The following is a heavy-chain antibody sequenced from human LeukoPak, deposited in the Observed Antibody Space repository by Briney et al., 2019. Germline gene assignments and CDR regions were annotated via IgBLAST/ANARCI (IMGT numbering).Heavy chain of an antibody. CDR2: ISSSSSTI. J-gene: IGHJ6*03. Sequence: GGSLRLSCAASGFTFSSYSMNWVRQAPGKGLEWVSYISSSSSTIYYADSVKGRFTISRDNAKNSLYLQMNSLRAEDTAVYYCARRSATEPTPYYYYYMDVWGKGTTVTVSS. CDR1: GFTFSSYS. D-gene: IGHD1-14*01. CDR3: ARRSATEPTPYYYYYMDV. V-gene: IGHV3-48*01.